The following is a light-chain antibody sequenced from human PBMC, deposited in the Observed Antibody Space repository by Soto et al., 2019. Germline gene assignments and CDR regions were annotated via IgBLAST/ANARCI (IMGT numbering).Light chain of an antibody. Sequence: DILMTQSPSTLAASVGDRGTIGCRASQSISSSLAWYQQKPGKAPKLLIYKASSLERRVPSRFSGSGSGTEFTLTISGLQPDDFATYYCQHYNSYYTFGQGTKVDI. J-gene: IGKJ2*01. V-gene: IGKV1-5*03. CDR2: KAS. CDR1: QSISSS. CDR3: QHYNSYYT.